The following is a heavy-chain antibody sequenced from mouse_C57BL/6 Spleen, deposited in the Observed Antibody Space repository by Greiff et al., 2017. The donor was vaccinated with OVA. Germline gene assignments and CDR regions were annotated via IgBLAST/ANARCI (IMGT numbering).Heavy chain of an antibody. J-gene: IGHJ2*01. CDR1: GYAFTNYL. CDR2: INPGSGGT. V-gene: IGHV1-54*01. CDR3: ARSGYSNRDY. Sequence: QVQLQQSGAELVRPGTSVQVSCQASGYAFTNYLIEWVKQRPGQGLEWIGVINPGSGGTNYNEKFKGKATLTADKSSSTAYMQLSSLTSEDSAVYFCARSGYSNRDYWGQGTTLTVSS. D-gene: IGHD2-5*01.